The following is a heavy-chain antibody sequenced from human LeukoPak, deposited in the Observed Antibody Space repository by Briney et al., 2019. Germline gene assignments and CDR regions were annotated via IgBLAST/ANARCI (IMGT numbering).Heavy chain of an antibody. CDR1: GFTFSNAW. Sequence: GGPLRLSCAASGFTFSNAWMSWVRQAPGKGLEWVGRIKSKTDGGATDYVAPVKGRFTISRDDSRDTLYLQMSSLKAEDTAVYFCATERGRASWYEYYFDNWGQGTLVTVAS. CDR2: IKSKTDGGAT. D-gene: IGHD6-13*01. J-gene: IGHJ4*02. V-gene: IGHV3-15*01. CDR3: ATERGRASWYEYYFDN.